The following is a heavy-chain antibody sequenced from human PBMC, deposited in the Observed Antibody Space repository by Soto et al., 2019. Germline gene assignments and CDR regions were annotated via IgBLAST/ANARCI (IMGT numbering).Heavy chain of an antibody. CDR1: GDSVSGGDSY. V-gene: IGHV4-30-4*01. D-gene: IGHD3-22*01. CDR2: TSFSGYT. J-gene: IGHJ4*02. Sequence: QVQLQESGPGLVKHSQTLSLTCTVSGDSVSGGDSYWSWIRQPPGKALEWIGYTSFSGYTSYTPSLKSRVTISVDMSKSQFSLRLTSVTAADTAIYYCVRGGNPYHYATSGPGTFDKWGQGTLVSVSS. CDR3: VRGGNPYHYATSGPGTFDK.